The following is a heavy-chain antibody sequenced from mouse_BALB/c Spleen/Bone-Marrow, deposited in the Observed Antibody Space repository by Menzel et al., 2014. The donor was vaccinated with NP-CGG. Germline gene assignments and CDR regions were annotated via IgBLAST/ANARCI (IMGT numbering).Heavy chain of an antibody. V-gene: IGHV1S126*01. CDR2: IDPSDSET. D-gene: IGHD1-2*01. CDR3: APHYYGYAWFAY. Sequence: VKLVESGPQLVRPGASVKISCKASGYSISSYWMHWVKQRPGQGLEWIGMIDPSDSETRLNQKFKDKATLTADKSSSTAYMQLNSPTSEDSAVYYCAPHYYGYAWFAYWGQGTLVTVSA. CDR1: GYSISSYW. J-gene: IGHJ3*01.